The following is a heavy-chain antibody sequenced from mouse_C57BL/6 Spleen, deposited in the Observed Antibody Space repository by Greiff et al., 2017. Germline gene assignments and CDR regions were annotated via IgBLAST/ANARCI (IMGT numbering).Heavy chain of an antibody. CDR2: ISNLAYSI. CDR3: ARSYDGYYDV. J-gene: IGHJ1*03. D-gene: IGHD2-3*01. CDR1: GFTFSDYG. V-gene: IGHV5-15*04. Sequence: EVKLVESGGGLVQPGGSLKLSCAASGFTFSDYGMAWVRQAPRKGPEWVAFISNLAYSIYYADTVTGRFTISRENAKNTLYLEMSSLRSEDTAMYYCARSYDGYYDVWGTGTTVTVSS.